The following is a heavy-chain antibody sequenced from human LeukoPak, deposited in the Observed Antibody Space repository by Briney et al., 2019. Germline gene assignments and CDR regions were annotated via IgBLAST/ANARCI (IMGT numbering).Heavy chain of an antibody. CDR2: TYYRSNWYN. CDR1: GDSVSSNSAT. Sequence: SQTLSLTCAISGDSVSSNSATWYWIRQSPSRGLEWLGRTYYRSNWYNEYALSVKSRITINPDTSKNQFSLQLNSVTPEDTAVYYCARAYSGYASFDYWGQGTLVTVSS. CDR3: ARAYSGYASFDY. D-gene: IGHD5-12*01. V-gene: IGHV6-1*01. J-gene: IGHJ4*02.